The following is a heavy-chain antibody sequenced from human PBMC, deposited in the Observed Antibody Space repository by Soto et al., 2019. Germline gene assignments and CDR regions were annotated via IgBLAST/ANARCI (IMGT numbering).Heavy chain of an antibody. CDR2: ISGSGGST. CDR1: GFTFSSYA. V-gene: IGHV3-23*01. D-gene: IGHD3-10*01. CDR3: AKEYYGSGSYSDRYYYYGMDV. Sequence: LRLSCAASGFTFSSYAMSWVRQAPGKGLEWVSAISGSGGSTYYADSVKGRFTISRDNSKNTLYLQMNSLRAEDTAVYYCAKEYYGSGSYSDRYYYYGMDVWGQGTTVTVSS. J-gene: IGHJ6*02.